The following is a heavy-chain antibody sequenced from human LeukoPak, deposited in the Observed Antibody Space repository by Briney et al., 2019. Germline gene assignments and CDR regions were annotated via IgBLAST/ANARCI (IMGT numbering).Heavy chain of an antibody. D-gene: IGHD1-26*01. V-gene: IGHV3-74*01. CDR2: ISSDGSST. Sequence: PGGSLRLSCAASGFTFSSYWMHWVRQAPGKGLVWVSRISSDGSSTSYADSVKGRVTISRDNAKNTLYLQMNSLRAEDTAVYHCARTTGSKNAFDIWGQGTIVTVSS. J-gene: IGHJ3*02. CDR1: GFTFSSYW. CDR3: ARTTGSKNAFDI.